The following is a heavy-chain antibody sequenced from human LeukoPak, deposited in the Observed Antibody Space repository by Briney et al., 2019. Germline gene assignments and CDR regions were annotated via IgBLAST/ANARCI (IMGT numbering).Heavy chain of an antibody. CDR1: GFTFSTNW. CDR2: IHPDGSET. D-gene: IGHD3-10*01. V-gene: IGHV3-7*01. CDR3: VRWGVEASMDY. J-gene: IGHJ4*02. Sequence: GGSLRLSCQASGFTFSTNWMGWVRQAPGKGLEWVANIHPDGSETSYVDSVKGRFTISRDNAKESVLLQMNSLRAEETAVYFCVRWGVEASMDYWGQGTLVTVSS.